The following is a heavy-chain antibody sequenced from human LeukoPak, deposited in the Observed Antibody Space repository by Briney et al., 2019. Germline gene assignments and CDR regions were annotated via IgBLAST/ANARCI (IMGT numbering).Heavy chain of an antibody. V-gene: IGHV1-46*01. CDR1: GYTFTSYY. Sequence: GASVKVSCKASGYTFTSYYMHWVRQAPGQGLEWMGIINPSGGSTSYAQKFQGRVTMTRNTSISTAYMELSSLRSEDTAAYYCARGGYSGYGVAFDIWGQGTMVTVSS. J-gene: IGHJ3*02. CDR2: INPSGGST. CDR3: ARGGYSGYGVAFDI. D-gene: IGHD5-12*01.